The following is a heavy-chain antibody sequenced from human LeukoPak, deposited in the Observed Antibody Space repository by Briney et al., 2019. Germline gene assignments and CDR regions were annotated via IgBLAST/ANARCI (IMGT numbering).Heavy chain of an antibody. CDR3: SRVACSSTTCYLAY. CDR2: ISSSGSSI. V-gene: IGHV3-11*04. D-gene: IGHD2-2*01. Sequence: GGSLRLSCAASGFTFSDHYMSWIRQAPGKGLEWVSYISSSGSSINYADSVKGRFTTSRDNAENSLSLQMNGLRAEDTAVYYCSRVACSSTTCYLAYWGQGTLVTVSS. CDR1: GFTFSDHY. J-gene: IGHJ4*02.